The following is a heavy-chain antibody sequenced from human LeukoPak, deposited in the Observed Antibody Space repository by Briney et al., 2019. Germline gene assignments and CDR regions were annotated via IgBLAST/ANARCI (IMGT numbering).Heavy chain of an antibody. CDR3: ARVRYCSSTSCYHVAWFDP. V-gene: IGHV3-74*01. D-gene: IGHD2-2*01. J-gene: IGHJ5*02. Sequence: GGSLRLSCAASGFNFSSYWMHWVRQAPGKGLVWVSRINSDGSSTSYADSVKGRFTITRDNAKNTLLLQMNSSSAESPASYYLARVRYCSSTSCYHVAWFDPWSQGTLVTVSS. CDR2: INSDGSST. CDR1: GFNFSSYW.